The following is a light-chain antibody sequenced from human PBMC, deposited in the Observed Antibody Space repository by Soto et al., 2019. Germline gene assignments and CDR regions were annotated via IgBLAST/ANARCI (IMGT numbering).Light chain of an antibody. CDR2: DAS. V-gene: IGKV1-5*01. CDR3: KHYNSYSEA. Sequence: DIQMTQSPSTLSASVGASFPITCRASQSIRSWLAWYQQKPGKAPDLLIYDASSLESGVPSRFSGSGSGTEFTLTISSLQPDDFATYYCKHYNSYSEAFGQGTKVAIK. CDR1: QSIRSW. J-gene: IGKJ1*01.